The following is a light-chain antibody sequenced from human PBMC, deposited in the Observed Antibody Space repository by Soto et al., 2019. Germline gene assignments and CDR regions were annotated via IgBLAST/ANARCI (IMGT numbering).Light chain of an antibody. V-gene: IGKV1-6*01. CDR3: LQYYNFSWT. CDR1: QDIRND. J-gene: IGKJ1*01. Sequence: IQMTQSPSTLSASVGDRVTITCRASQDIRNDLAWYQQRPGQAPHLLIFAAFNLQSGVPSRFSGGGSGTHFTLTISGLQPDDFANYYCLQYYNFSWTFGQGTKVDIK. CDR2: AAF.